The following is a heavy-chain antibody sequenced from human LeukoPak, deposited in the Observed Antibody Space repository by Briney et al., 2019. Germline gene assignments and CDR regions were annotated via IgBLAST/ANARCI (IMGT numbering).Heavy chain of an antibody. J-gene: IGHJ4*02. CDR3: AKYLNRALDS. CDR2: ISGSGGST. D-gene: IGHD2/OR15-2a*01. CDR1: GFTFSSYA. V-gene: IGHV3-23*01. Sequence: PGGSLRLSCAASGFTFSSYAMSWVRQAPGQGLEWVSAISGSGGSTYYADSVKGQFTISRDNSKNTLYLQMNSLRAEDTAVYFCAKYLNRALDSWGQGTLVTVSS.